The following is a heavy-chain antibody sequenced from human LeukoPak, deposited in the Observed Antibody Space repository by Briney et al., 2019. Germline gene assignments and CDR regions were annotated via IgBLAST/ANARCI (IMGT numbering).Heavy chain of an antibody. CDR1: GYTFTGYY. V-gene: IGHV1-2*06. J-gene: IGHJ4*02. D-gene: IGHD5-18*01. CDR2: INSNSGGT. CDR3: ARAYTAVVEPHLDY. Sequence: ASVKVSCKASGYTFTGYYMHWVRQAPGQGLEWMGRINSNSGGTNSAQKFQGRVTMTRDTSISTAYMELSRLRSDATAVYYCARAYTAVVEPHLDYWGQGTLVAVSS.